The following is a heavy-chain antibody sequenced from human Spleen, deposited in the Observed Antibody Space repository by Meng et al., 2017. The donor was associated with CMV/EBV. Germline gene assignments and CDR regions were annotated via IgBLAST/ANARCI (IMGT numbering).Heavy chain of an antibody. D-gene: IGHD3-3*01. V-gene: IGHV3-74*01. Sequence: GESLKISCAASGFTFGNYWMYWVRQAPGKGLVGVSLIDSDGTTKFYADSVEGRFTITRDNASNKLFLEMNSRRAEDTAVYYCARVGCDYWSGPICYHHGGMDVWGQGTTVTVSS. CDR3: ARVGCDYWSGPICYHHGGMDV. CDR1: GFTFGNYW. J-gene: IGHJ6*02. CDR2: IDSDGTTK.